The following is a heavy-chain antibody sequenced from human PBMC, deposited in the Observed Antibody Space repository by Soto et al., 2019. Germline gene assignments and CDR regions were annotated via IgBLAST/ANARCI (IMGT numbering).Heavy chain of an antibody. J-gene: IGHJ4*02. CDR3: ARGGVSTRTYDY. V-gene: IGHV5-51*01. D-gene: IGHD3-3*01. CDR1: GYNFAGYC. CDR2: IYPSDSDN. Sequence: GESLRISCQVSGYNFAGYCIAWVLQMPGKGLELMGIIYPSDSDNRYSPSFQGQVTISADKSISSAYLQWSSLRSSDTAMYYCARGGVSTRTYDYWGQGTTVTVSS.